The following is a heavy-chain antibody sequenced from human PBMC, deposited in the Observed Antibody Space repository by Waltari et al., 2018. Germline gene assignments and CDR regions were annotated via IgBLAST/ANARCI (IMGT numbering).Heavy chain of an antibody. V-gene: IGHV1-2*02. Sequence: QVHLVQSGAEGRKPGASVRVSCKTSGYTFSDHYISWVRPAPGQGLEWMGWINPKSGATNPAQKYQGRVTMTTDTSTNTVYMELRRLTSDDTAVYYCARDLFPNFWSGYGFDFWGQGTKVTVSS. J-gene: IGHJ3*01. CDR2: INPKSGAT. CDR1: GYTFSDHY. D-gene: IGHD3-3*01. CDR3: ARDLFPNFWSGYGFDF.